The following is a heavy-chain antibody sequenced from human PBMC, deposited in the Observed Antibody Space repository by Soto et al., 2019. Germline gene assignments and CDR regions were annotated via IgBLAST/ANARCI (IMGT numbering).Heavy chain of an antibody. V-gene: IGHV1-18*04. CDR3: ARSNGFNSV. J-gene: IGHJ4*02. CDR2: ISVYNGRT. D-gene: IGHD2-2*03. CDR1: GSTFASYG. Sequence: XSVKVSCRSSGSTFASYGIGLVRQAPGQGLEWVGWISVYNGRTNYAQRLQDRVTLTTDTSTNTAYMDLTKLRSDDTAVYYCARSNGFNSVWGQGTLVTFSS.